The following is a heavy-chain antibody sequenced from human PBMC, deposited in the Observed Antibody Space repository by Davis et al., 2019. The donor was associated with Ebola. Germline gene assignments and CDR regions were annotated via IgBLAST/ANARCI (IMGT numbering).Heavy chain of an antibody. CDR2: IAAGPSGTI. V-gene: IGHV3-48*01. J-gene: IGHJ4*02. CDR1: GFTFSSSA. Sequence: GESLKISCAASGFTFSSSAMNWVRQVPGKGLEWISHIAAGPSGTIYYADSVKGRFTIHRDDSKNTLFLQMHSLRPEDTAVYFCARAQGDYGRTYYFDHWGQGILVTVAS. D-gene: IGHD4-17*01. CDR3: ARAQGDYGRTYYFDH.